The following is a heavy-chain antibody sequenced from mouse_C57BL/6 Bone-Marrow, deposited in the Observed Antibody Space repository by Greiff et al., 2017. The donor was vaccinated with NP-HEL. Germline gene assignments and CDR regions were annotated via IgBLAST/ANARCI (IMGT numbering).Heavy chain of an antibody. J-gene: IGHJ2*01. CDR3: ARWGLYPSYYYGSSYKC. CDR2: IDPEDGET. V-gene: IGHV14-2*01. D-gene: IGHD1-1*01. CDR1: GFNIKDYY. Sequence: EVQLQQSGAELVKPGASVKLSCTASGFNIKDYYMHWVKQRTEQGLEWIGRIDPEDGETKYAPKFKGKATITADTSSNTAYLQLSSLTSEDTAVYYCARWGLYPSYYYGSSYKCWGKGTTLTVSS.